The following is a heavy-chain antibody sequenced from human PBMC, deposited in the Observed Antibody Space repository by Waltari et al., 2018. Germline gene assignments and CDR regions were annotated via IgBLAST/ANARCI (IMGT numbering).Heavy chain of an antibody. D-gene: IGHD6-13*01. J-gene: IGHJ4*02. Sequence: QVQLVQSGAAVKKPGASVKVSCTVSGYTLTELSMHWVRQAPGKGLEWMGGFEPKDGEKSYAKKFQGRVTMTEDTSTDTAYMELSSLRSEDTAVYYCASSSYSSSWYVYFDYWGQGTLVTVSS. V-gene: IGHV1-24*01. CDR2: FEPKDGEK. CDR3: ASSSYSSSWYVYFDY. CDR1: GYTLTELS.